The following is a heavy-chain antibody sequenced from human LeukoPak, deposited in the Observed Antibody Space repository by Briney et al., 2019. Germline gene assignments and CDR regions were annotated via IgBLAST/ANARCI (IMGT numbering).Heavy chain of an antibody. CDR1: GYTFTNYG. J-gene: IGHJ4*02. D-gene: IGHD6-13*01. Sequence: ASVKVSCKASGYTFTNYGISWVRQAPGQGLEWMGWISAYNGNTNYAQKLQGRVTMTTDTSTSTAYMELRSLRSGDTAVYYCARDVRGPGSSWYDYWGQGTLVTVSS. V-gene: IGHV1-18*01. CDR2: ISAYNGNT. CDR3: ARDVRGPGSSWYDY.